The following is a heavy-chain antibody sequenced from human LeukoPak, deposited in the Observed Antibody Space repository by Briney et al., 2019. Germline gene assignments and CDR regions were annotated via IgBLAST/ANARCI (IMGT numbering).Heavy chain of an antibody. CDR1: GFTFSSYD. Sequence: GGSLRLSCEASGFTFSSYDIQWVRQATGKGLELVSSIGTAGDTYYAGSVRGRVTLSRENAKKSSYLQMNNLGAGDTAVYYCARGALGFDYWGQGTLVTVSS. V-gene: IGHV3-13*04. J-gene: IGHJ4*02. CDR2: IGTAGDT. CDR3: ARGALGFDY.